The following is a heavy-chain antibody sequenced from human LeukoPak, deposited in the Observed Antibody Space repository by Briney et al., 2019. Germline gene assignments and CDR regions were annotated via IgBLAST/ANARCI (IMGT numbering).Heavy chain of an antibody. Sequence: ASVKVSCKASGYTFTSYGISWVRQAPGQRLEWMGWISAYNGNTNYAQKLQGRVTMTTDTSTSTAYMELRSLRSDNTAVYYCARDWARATIDYWGQGTLVTVSS. V-gene: IGHV1-18*01. D-gene: IGHD1-26*01. CDR2: ISAYNGNT. CDR3: ARDWARATIDY. J-gene: IGHJ4*02. CDR1: GYTFTSYG.